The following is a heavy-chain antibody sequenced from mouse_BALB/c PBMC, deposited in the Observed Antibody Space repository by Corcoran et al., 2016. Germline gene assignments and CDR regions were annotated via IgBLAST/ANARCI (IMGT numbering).Heavy chain of an antibody. CDR3: ARNSMITGCYFDY. CDR2: INTYTGEP. V-gene: IGHV9-3-1*01. CDR1: GYTFTNYG. Sequence: QIQLVQSGPELKKPGETVKISCKASGYTFTNYGMNWVKQAPGKGLKWMGWINTYTGEPTYADDFKGRFAFSLETSASTAYLQINNLKNEDTATYFCARNSMITGCYFDYWGQGTTLTVSS. D-gene: IGHD2-4*01. J-gene: IGHJ2*01.